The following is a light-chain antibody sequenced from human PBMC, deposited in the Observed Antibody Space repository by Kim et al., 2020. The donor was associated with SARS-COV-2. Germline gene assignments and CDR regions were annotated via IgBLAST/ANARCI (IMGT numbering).Light chain of an antibody. CDR3: NSYTSSSTLV. CDR2: EVS. Sequence: GQSITISCTGTSSDVGGYNYVSCYQQHPGKAPKLMIYEVSNRPSGVSNRFSGSKSGNTASLTISGLQAEDEADYYCNSYTSSSTLVFGGGTQLTVL. V-gene: IGLV2-14*01. CDR1: SSDVGGYNY. J-gene: IGLJ3*02.